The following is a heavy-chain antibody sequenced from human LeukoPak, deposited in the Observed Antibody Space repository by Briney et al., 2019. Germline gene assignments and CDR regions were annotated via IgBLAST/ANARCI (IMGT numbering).Heavy chain of an antibody. Sequence: GGSLRLSCAASGFTFTNAWMNWVHQAPGKGLEWVGRIRSNSDGGTIDYAAPVKGRFTLSRDDSKTTLYLQMNSLQTEDTAVYYCATDFYDSTWGQGTLVTVSS. J-gene: IGHJ5*02. CDR1: GFTFTNAW. V-gene: IGHV3-15*07. CDR2: IRSNSDGGTI. D-gene: IGHD3-22*01. CDR3: ATDFYDST.